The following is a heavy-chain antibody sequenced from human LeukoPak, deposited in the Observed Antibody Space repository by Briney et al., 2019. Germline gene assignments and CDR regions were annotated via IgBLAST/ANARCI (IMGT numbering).Heavy chain of an antibody. CDR3: TRDLIVADY. CDR1: GFSFTSYE. V-gene: IGHV3-48*03. J-gene: IGHJ4*02. CDR2: ISSSGSAI. D-gene: IGHD3-22*01. Sequence: PGGSLRLSCAASGFSFTSYEMNWVRQAPGKGLQWVSYISSSGSAIYHADSVKGRFTISRDNAKNSLYLQMNSLRAEDTGVYYCTRDLIVADYWGQGTLVTVSS.